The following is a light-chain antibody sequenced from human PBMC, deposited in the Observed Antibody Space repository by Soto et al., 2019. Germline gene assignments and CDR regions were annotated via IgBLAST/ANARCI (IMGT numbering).Light chain of an antibody. CDR2: KAS. J-gene: IGKJ1*01. CDR3: QQYNSYSRT. V-gene: IGKV1-5*03. Sequence: DIEMTQSPFTLPASVGDRVTITCRASQSLRSCLGWYQQKPGKAPKLLIYKASSLESGVPSRFSGSGSGTEFTLTISSLQPDDFATYYCQQYNSYSRTFGQGIKVEIK. CDR1: QSLRSC.